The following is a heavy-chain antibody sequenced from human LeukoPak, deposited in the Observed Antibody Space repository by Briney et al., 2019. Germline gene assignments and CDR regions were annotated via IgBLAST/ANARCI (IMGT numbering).Heavy chain of an antibody. D-gene: IGHD4-23*01. CDR1: GFTLSSYW. Sequence: AGGSLRLSCAASGFTLSSYWMHWVRRAPGKGLVWVSRINSDGSSTSYADSVKGRFTISRDNAKNTLYLQMNSLRAEDTAVYYCARARYGGNYYFDYWGQGTLVTVSS. CDR3: ARARYGGNYYFDY. CDR2: INSDGSST. J-gene: IGHJ4*02. V-gene: IGHV3-74*01.